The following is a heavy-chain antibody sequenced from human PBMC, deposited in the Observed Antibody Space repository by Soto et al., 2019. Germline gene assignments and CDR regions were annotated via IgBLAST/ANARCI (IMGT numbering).Heavy chain of an antibody. CDR3: VKDSLGGMTPVFMPGPD. D-gene: IGHD2-2*01. Sequence: LRLSCAASGLTFSTYGFHWVRQAPGKGLEWVAVISNDVRNIHYAESVKGRFTISRDNSKNTLYLQMNSLRPNDTAVYYCVKDSLGGMTPVFMPGPDWGQGTLVTVSS. CDR2: ISNDVRNI. V-gene: IGHV3-30*18. CDR1: GLTFSTYG. J-gene: IGHJ4*02.